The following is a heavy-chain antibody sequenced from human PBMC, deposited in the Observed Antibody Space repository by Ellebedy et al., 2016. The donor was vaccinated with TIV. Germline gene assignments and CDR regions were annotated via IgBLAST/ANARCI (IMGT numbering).Heavy chain of an antibody. J-gene: IGHJ4*02. D-gene: IGHD3-16*01. V-gene: IGHV5-51*01. CDR1: GYTFTSSW. Sequence: GESLKISXQVSGYTFTSSWIAWVRQMPGKGLEWMGIIYPGDSDPRYSPSFQGRVTMSADQSVSTAYLQWSSLKASDTAMYYCAGGFEDEMPPDYWGQGTLVTVSS. CDR3: AGGFEDEMPPDY. CDR2: IYPGDSDP.